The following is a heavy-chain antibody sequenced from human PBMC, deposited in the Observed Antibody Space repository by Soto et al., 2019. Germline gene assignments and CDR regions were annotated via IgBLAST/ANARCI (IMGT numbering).Heavy chain of an antibody. Sequence: PSETLSLTCTVSGGSISSSGYYWGWIRQPPGKGLEWIGSIYYSGTTFYNPSLESRVTMSVDTSKNQFSLKLSSVTAADTAVYYCARAYGDYLYYWGQGTLVTVSS. CDR1: GGSISSSGYY. J-gene: IGHJ4*02. CDR3: ARAYGDYLYY. CDR2: IYYSGTT. V-gene: IGHV4-39*07. D-gene: IGHD4-17*01.